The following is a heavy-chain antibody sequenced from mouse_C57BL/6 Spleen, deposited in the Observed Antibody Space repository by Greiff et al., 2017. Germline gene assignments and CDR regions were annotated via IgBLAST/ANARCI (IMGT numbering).Heavy chain of an antibody. V-gene: IGHV1-76*01. Sequence: QVQLQQSGAELVRPGASVKLSCKASGYTFTDYYINWVKQRPGQGLEWIARIYPGSGNTYYNEKFKGKATLTAEKSSSTAYMQLSSLTSEDSAVYFCARDGNYGWYFDVWGTGTTVTVSS. CDR2: IYPGSGNT. CDR1: GYTFTDYY. CDR3: ARDGNYGWYFDV. J-gene: IGHJ1*03. D-gene: IGHD2-1*01.